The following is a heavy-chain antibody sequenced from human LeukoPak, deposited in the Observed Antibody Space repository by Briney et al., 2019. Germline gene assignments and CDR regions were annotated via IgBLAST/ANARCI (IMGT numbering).Heavy chain of an antibody. V-gene: IGHV1-46*01. Sequence: ASVKVSCKASGYTFTSYYVQWGRQAPGLWLELMGIINPSGGSTSYAQKFHGRVTMTRDMSTSTVYMELSSLRSEDTAVYYCARASGSGYYGDAFDIWGQGTMVTVSS. CDR1: GYTFTSYY. CDR3: ARASGSGYYGDAFDI. CDR2: INPSGGST. D-gene: IGHD3-22*01. J-gene: IGHJ3*02.